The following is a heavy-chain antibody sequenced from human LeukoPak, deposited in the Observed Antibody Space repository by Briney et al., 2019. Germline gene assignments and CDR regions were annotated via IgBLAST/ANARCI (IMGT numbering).Heavy chain of an antibody. D-gene: IGHD3-3*01. CDR3: ARALGLRFLEWLLSLGY. CDR1: GYTFTSYG. CDR2: ISGYNGNT. V-gene: IGHV1-18*01. J-gene: IGHJ4*02. Sequence: ASVKVSCKASGYTFTSYGISWVRQAPGQGLEWMGWISGYNGNTNYAQKFQGRVTMTTDTSTSTAYMELRSLRSDDTAVYYCARALGLRFLEWLLSLGYWGQGTLVTVPS.